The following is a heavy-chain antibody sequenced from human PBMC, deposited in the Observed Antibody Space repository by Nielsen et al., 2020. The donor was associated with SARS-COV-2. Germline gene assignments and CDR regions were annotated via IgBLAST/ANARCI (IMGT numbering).Heavy chain of an antibody. CDR3: ARDQGYSGYGAASWFDP. J-gene: IGHJ5*02. CDR2: MNPNSGNT. D-gene: IGHD5-12*01. CDR1: GYTFTSYD. V-gene: IGHV1-8*01. Sequence: ASVKVSCKASGYTFTSYDINWVRQATGQGLEWMGWMNPNSGNTGYAQKFQGRVTMTRNTSISTAYMELSSLRSEDTAVYYCARDQGYSGYGAASWFDPWGQGTLVTVSS.